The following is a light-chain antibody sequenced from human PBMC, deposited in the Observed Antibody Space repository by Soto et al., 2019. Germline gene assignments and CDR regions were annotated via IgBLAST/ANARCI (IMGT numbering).Light chain of an antibody. CDR2: DAS. CDR1: QDISNH. J-gene: IGKJ3*01. CDR3: QQYDNLPSFT. V-gene: IGKV1-33*01. Sequence: DIQMTQSPSSLSASVGDRVTITCQASQDISNHLNWYQQKPGKAPKLLLYDASSLETGVPSSCRGSGSGTNFTFTISILRPEDIATYYCQQYDNLPSFTFGPGTKVDIK.